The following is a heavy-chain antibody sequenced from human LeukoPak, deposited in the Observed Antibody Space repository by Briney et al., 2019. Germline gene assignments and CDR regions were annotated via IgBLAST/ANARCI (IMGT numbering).Heavy chain of an antibody. CDR2: INWNGASI. J-gene: IGHJ4*02. V-gene: IGHV3-9*01. Sequence: PGGSLRLSCAASGFNFDDSVMHWVRQAPGKGLEWVSGINWNGASIDYADSVKGRFTISRENAKNSLYLQMNSLRAEDTALYYCAKTNSGRYSAPFDYWGQGTLVTVSS. CDR1: GFNFDDSV. D-gene: IGHD1-26*01. CDR3: AKTNSGRYSAPFDY.